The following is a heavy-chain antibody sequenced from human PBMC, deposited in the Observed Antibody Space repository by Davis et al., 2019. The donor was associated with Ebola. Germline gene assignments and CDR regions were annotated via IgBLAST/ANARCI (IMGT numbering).Heavy chain of an antibody. J-gene: IGHJ6*02. V-gene: IGHV4-59*01. CDR1: GASISSYY. CDR2: NYYSGST. D-gene: IGHD3-3*01. CDR3: ATYYDFWSGHYGMDV. Sequence: MPSETLSLTCTVSGASISSYYWSWIRQPPGKGLEWIGYNYYSGSTNYNPSPKTRVTISVDTSKNQFSLKLSSVTAADTAVYYCATYYDFWSGHYGMDVWGQGTTVTVSS.